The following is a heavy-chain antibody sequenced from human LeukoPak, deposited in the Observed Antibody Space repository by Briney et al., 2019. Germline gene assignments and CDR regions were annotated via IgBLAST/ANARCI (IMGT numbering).Heavy chain of an antibody. D-gene: IGHD3-10*01. CDR1: GGSISSYY. V-gene: IGHV4-59*01. J-gene: IGHJ4*02. CDR3: ARRRPNYYGSGSIDY. Sequence: SETLSLTCTVSGGSISSYYWSWIRQPPGKGLEWIGYIYYSGSTNYNPSLKSRVTISVDTSKNQFSLKLSSVTAADTAVYYCARRRPNYYGSGSIDYWGQGTLVTVSS. CDR2: IYYSGST.